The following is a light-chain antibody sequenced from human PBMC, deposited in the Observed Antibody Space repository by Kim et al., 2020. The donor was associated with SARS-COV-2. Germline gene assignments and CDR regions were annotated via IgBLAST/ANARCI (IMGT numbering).Light chain of an antibody. Sequence: GQSITISCTATSSAVGGYNYVSWYQQHPLRAPKLMIYDVTQRPSGVSNRFSASKSGNTASLTISGLQPEDEADYYCSSYTTSGTYVFGTGTKVTVL. CDR3: SSYTTSGTYV. V-gene: IGLV2-14*04. CDR2: DVT. J-gene: IGLJ1*01. CDR1: SSAVGGYNY.